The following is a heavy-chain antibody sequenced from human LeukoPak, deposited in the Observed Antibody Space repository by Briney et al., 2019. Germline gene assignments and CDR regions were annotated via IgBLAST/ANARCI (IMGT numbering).Heavy chain of an antibody. J-gene: IGHJ4*02. CDR3: ARDQPIGYNYGYPFDN. CDR1: GFTFSDYY. Sequence: GGSLRLSCAASGFTFSDYYVRWIRQAPGKGLEWVSYISSSGSTIYYADSVKGRFTISRDNAKNSLYLQMNSLRAEDTAVYYCARDQPIGYNYGYPFDNWGQGTLVTVSS. D-gene: IGHD5-18*01. CDR2: ISSSGSTI. V-gene: IGHV3-11*04.